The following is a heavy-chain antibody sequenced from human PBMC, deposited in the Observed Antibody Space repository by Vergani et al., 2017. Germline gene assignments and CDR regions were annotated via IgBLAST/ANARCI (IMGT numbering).Heavy chain of an antibody. D-gene: IGHD6-13*01. CDR1: GGSISSYY. J-gene: IGHJ4*02. CDR2: IYYSGST. V-gene: IGHV4-59*01. CDR3: ARVGIAAATYYFNY. Sequence: QVQLQESGPGLVKPSETLSLTCTVSGGSISSYYWSWIRQPPGKGLEWIGYIYYSGSTNYNPSLKSRVTISVDTSKNQFSLKLSSVTAADTAVYYCARVGIAAATYYFNYWGQGTLVTVSS.